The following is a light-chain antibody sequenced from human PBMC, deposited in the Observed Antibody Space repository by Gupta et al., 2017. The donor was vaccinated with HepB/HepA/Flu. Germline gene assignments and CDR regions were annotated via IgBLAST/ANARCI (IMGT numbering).Light chain of an antibody. CDR1: QSVLDSSNHKNF. Sequence: DIVITQSPDSLAVSLGERATIHCKSSQSVLDSSNHKNFLAWYSPEPRQSPKLPIHRGSTRGSRVPVKFHGNGSWADLTLTIRRPPAENVAVKFIHQYDSDPITFGEGTQVDIK. CDR3: HQYDSDPIT. CDR2: RGS. J-gene: IGKJ5*01. V-gene: IGKV4-1*01.